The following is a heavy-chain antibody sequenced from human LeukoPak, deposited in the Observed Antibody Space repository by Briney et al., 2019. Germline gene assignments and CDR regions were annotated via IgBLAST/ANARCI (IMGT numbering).Heavy chain of an antibody. CDR1: GGTFSSYA. CDR3: ARGVTMYSSSWDAFDI. Sequence: SVKVSCKASGGTFSSYAISWVRQAPGQGLEWMGGIIPIFGTANYAQKFQGRVTITTDESTSTAYMELSSLRSEDTAVYYCARGVTMYSSSWDAFDIWGQGTMITVSS. J-gene: IGHJ3*02. V-gene: IGHV1-69*05. D-gene: IGHD6-13*01. CDR2: IIPIFGTA.